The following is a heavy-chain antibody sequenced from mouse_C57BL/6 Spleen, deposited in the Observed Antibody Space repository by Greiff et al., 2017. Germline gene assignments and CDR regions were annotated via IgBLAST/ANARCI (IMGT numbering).Heavy chain of an antibody. CDR1: GYTFTSYW. Sequence: QVQLQQPGAELVMPGASVKLSCKASGYTFTSYWMHWVKQRPGQGLEWIGEIDPSDSYTNYNQTFKGKSTLTVDTSSSTAYMQISSLTSEGSAVYYCTRRLPYIDVWGTGTTVTVSS. CDR2: IDPSDSYT. D-gene: IGHD1-2*01. J-gene: IGHJ1*03. CDR3: TRRLPYIDV. V-gene: IGHV1-69*01.